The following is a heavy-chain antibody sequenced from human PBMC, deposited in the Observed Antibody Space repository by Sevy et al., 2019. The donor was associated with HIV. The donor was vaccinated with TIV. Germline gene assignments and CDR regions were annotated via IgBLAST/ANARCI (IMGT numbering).Heavy chain of an antibody. CDR2: IIPIFGTA. J-gene: IGHJ6*02. CDR1: GGTFSSYA. D-gene: IGHD2-15*01. V-gene: IGHV1-69*13. Sequence: ASVKVSCKASGGTFSSYAISWVRQAPGQGLEWMGGIIPIFGTANYAQKFQGRVTITADESTSTAYMELSSLRSEDTAMYYCAREGVGEGDYYYGMDVWGQGTTVTVSS. CDR3: AREGVGEGDYYYGMDV.